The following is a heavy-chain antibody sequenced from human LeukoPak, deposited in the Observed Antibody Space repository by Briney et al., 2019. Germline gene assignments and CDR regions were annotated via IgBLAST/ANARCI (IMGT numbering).Heavy chain of an antibody. Sequence: SETLSLTCTVSGGSISSYYWSWIRQPPGKGLEWIGYICYSGSTNYNPSLKSRVTISVDTSKNQFSLKLSSVTAADTAVYYCSGHCSSTSCHGDYWGQGTLVTVSS. V-gene: IGHV4-59*08. J-gene: IGHJ4*02. CDR3: SGHCSSTSCHGDY. CDR2: ICYSGST. CDR1: GGSISSYY. D-gene: IGHD2-2*01.